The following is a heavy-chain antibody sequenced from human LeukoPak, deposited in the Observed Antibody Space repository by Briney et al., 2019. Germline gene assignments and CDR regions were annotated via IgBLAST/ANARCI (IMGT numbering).Heavy chain of an antibody. D-gene: IGHD6-13*01. J-gene: IGHJ4*02. CDR2: IYYRGTT. V-gene: IGHV4-30-4*01. CDR1: GGSINSGDNY. Sequence: PSETLSLTCTVSGGSINSGDNYWSWIRQPPGKGLEWIGFIYYRGTTYYSPSLKSRVSISIDTSRNQFSLRLNSVTAADTAVYSCARIQGSSGYGWSHFDYWGQGILVTVSS. CDR3: ARIQGSSGYGWSHFDY.